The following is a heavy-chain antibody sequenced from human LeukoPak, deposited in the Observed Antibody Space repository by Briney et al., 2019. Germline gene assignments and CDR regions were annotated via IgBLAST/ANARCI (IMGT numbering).Heavy chain of an antibody. CDR2: IRYDGTNI. CDR1: GFTFSSCG. Sequence: GGSLRLSCGASGFTFSSCGMHWVRQAPGKGLEWVAFIRYDGTNIYYADSVKGRFTISRDNSKNTLYVQMKSLRAEDTAVYYCARAGVIAVAGLIKNFDYWGQGTLVTVSS. J-gene: IGHJ4*02. V-gene: IGHV3-30*02. D-gene: IGHD6-19*01. CDR3: ARAGVIAVAGLIKNFDY.